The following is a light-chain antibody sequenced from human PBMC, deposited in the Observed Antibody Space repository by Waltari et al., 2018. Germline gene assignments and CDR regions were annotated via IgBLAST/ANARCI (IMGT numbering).Light chain of an antibody. CDR2: DVS. J-gene: IGLJ3*02. V-gene: IGLV2-14*01. CDR3: SSYTSSALWV. Sequence: QSALTQPASVSGSPGQSITISCTGSSSDVGGYNYVSWYQQYPNEPPQVIIFDVSNRPSGSSTRFSGSKSGNTASLTISSLQAGDEADYYCSSYTSSALWVFGGGTKLTVL. CDR1: SSDVGGYNY.